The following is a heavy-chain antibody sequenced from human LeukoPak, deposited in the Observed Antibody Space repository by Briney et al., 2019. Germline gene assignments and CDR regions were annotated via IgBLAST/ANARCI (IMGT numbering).Heavy chain of an antibody. Sequence: LRLSCAASGFTFDDYAMHWVRQAPGKGLEWVSGISWNSGSIGYADSVKGRFTISRDNAKNSLYLQMNSLRAEDTALYYCARRGIQPSGGMVVWGQGTTVTVSS. CDR1: GFTFDDYA. J-gene: IGHJ6*02. V-gene: IGHV3-9*01. D-gene: IGHD5-18*01. CDR3: ARRGIQPSGGMVV. CDR2: ISWNSGSI.